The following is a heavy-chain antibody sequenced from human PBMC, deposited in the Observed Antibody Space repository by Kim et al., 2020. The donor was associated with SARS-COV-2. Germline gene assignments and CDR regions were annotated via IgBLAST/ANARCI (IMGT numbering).Heavy chain of an antibody. CDR3: ARVISSGWTNYFDY. CDR2: IYYSGST. Sequence: SETLSLTCTVSGGSISSSSYYWGWIRQPPGKGLEWIGSIYYSGSTYYNPSLKSRVTISVDTSKNQFSLKLSSVTAADTAVYYCARVISSGWTNYFDYWGQGTLVTVSS. V-gene: IGHV4-39*01. CDR1: GGSISSSSYY. J-gene: IGHJ4*02. D-gene: IGHD6-19*01.